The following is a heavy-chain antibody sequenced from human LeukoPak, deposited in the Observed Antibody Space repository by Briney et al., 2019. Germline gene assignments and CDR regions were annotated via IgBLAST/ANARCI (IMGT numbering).Heavy chain of an antibody. J-gene: IGHJ3*02. CDR3: ARQTTVDAFDI. D-gene: IGHD4-17*01. CDR2: ISWNSGSI. CDR1: GFTFDDYA. Sequence: GGSLRLSCAASGFTFDDYAMHWVRQAPGKGLEWVSGISWNSGSIGYADSVKGRFTVSRDNAKNSLYLQMNSLRAEDTAVYYCARQTTVDAFDIWGQGTMVTVSS. V-gene: IGHV3-9*01.